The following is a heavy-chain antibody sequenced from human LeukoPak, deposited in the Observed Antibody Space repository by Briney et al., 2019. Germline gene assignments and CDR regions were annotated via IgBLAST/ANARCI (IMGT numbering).Heavy chain of an antibody. J-gene: IGHJ6*02. V-gene: IGHV3-23*01. CDR2: ISGSGGCT. CDR3: ARGHCGMDV. CDR1: GFTFSSYW. Sequence: GGSLRLSCAASGFTFSSYWMSWVRQAPGKGLEWVSAISGSGGCTYYADSVKGRFTISRDNSKNTLYLQMNSLRAEDTAVYFCARGHCGMDVWGQGTTVIVSS.